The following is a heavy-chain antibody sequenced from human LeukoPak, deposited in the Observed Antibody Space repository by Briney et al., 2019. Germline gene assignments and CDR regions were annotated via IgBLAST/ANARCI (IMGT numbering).Heavy chain of an antibody. V-gene: IGHV4-59*01. CDR2: IYYSGST. CDR1: GGSISSYY. J-gene: IGHJ5*02. Sequence: SETLSLTCTVSGGSISSYYWSWIRQPPGKGLEWTGYIYYSGSTNYNPSLKSRVTISVDTSKNQFSLKLSSVTAADTAVYYCARVGYCSSTSCRGFNWFDPWGQGTLVTVSS. D-gene: IGHD2-2*01. CDR3: ARVGYCSSTSCRGFNWFDP.